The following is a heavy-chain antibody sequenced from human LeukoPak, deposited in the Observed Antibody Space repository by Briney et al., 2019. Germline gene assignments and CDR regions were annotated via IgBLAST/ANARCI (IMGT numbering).Heavy chain of an antibody. CDR1: GFTFSSDA. V-gene: IGHV3-23*01. D-gene: IGHD1-14*01. Sequence: GGSLRLSCAASGFTFSSDAMNWVRQAPGKGLEWVSAISPVGTRTYYADSVKGRFTISRDNSKNTLYLQMNSLRAEDTAMYYCAKASGVLKPIDSWGQGTLVTVSS. CDR2: ISPVGTRT. J-gene: IGHJ4*02. CDR3: AKASGVLKPIDS.